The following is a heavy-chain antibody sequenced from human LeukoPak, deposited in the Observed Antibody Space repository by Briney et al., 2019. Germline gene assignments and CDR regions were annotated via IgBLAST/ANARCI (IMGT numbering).Heavy chain of an antibody. D-gene: IGHD3-22*01. V-gene: IGHV4-59*01. CDR3: ARVPLYDSSGYSLDY. CDR1: GGSISSYY. CDR2: IYYSGST. J-gene: IGHJ4*02. Sequence: SETLSLTCTVSGGSISSYYWSWIRQPPGKGLEWIGYIYYSGSTNYNPSLKSRVTISVDTSKNQFSLKLSSVTAADTAVYYCARVPLYDSSGYSLDYWGQGTLVTVSS.